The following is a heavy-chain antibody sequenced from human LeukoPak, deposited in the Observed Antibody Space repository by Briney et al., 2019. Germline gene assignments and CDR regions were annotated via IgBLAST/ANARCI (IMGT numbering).Heavy chain of an antibody. CDR3: AKAPYQYASGSPNWFDP. CDR2: IGGSGHST. D-gene: IGHD3-10*01. J-gene: IGHJ5*02. V-gene: IGHV3-23*01. Sequence: GGSLRLSCVASRFTFSSYAMNWVRQAPGKGLEWVSGIGGSGHSTYYTDSVKGRFTISRDNFKNTLYLQMNSLRADDTAVCYCAKAPYQYASGSPNWFDPWGQGTLVTVSS. CDR1: RFTFSSYA.